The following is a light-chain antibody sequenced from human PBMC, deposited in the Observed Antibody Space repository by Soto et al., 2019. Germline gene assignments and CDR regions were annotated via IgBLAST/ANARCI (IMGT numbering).Light chain of an antibody. CDR3: QVWDSTSDHVV. J-gene: IGLJ2*01. CDR1: NIGSKS. CDR2: DDS. Sequence: SSGLTQPPSVSVAPGQTAKITCGGNNIGSKSVHWYQQKPGQAPALVVYDDSVRPSGIPERFSGSNSGNTATLTISRVEAGDEADYYCQVWDSTSDHVVFGGGTKVTVL. V-gene: IGLV3-21*02.